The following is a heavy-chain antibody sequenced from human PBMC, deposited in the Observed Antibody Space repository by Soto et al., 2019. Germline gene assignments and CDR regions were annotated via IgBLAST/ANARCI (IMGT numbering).Heavy chain of an antibody. CDR3: ARVRDAQVTIFETYYYYGMDV. D-gene: IGHD3-3*01. J-gene: IGHJ6*02. Sequence: QVQLVQSGAEVKKPGSSVKVSCKASGGTFSSYAISWVRQAPGQGLEWMGGIIPIFGTANYAQKFQGRVTITADESTSPAYLELSSLRSEDTAVYYCARVRDAQVTIFETYYYYGMDVWGQGTTVTVSS. CDR2: IIPIFGTA. CDR1: GGTFSSYA. V-gene: IGHV1-69*01.